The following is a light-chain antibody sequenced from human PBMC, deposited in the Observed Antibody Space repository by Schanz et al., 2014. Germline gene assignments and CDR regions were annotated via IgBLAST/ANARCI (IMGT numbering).Light chain of an antibody. CDR3: SSYAGSNNLV. CDR1: SSDVGGYNY. J-gene: IGLJ3*02. Sequence: QSVLTQPASVSGSPGQSITISCTGTSSDVGGYNYVSWYQQNPGKAPKVMIYDVSKRPSGVPDRFSGSKSGNTASLTVSGLQAEDEADYYCSSYAGSNNLVFGGGTKLTVL. V-gene: IGLV2-8*01. CDR2: DVS.